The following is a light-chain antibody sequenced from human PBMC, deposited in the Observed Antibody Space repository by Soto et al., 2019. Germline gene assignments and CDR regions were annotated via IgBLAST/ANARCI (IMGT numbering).Light chain of an antibody. CDR2: TAS. V-gene: IGKV1-5*03. J-gene: IGKJ1*01. CDR3: QQYDTYPWT. Sequence: DIQMTQSPSTLPASVGDRVTITCRASQSISGWLAWYQQKPGKAPKLLIYTASSLESGVPSRFSGSGSGTEFTVTISSLQPDDFATYYCQQYDTYPWTFGQGTKVDIK. CDR1: QSISGW.